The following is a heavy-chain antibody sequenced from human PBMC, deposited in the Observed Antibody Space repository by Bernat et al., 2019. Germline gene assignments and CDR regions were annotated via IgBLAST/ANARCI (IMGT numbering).Heavy chain of an antibody. CDR2: IYYSGST. V-gene: IGHV4-39*01. Sequence: QLQLQESGPGLVRPSETLSLTCSVSGNSISSGSHYWGWFRQPPGKGLEWIGSIYYSGSTYYNPSLKSRVTISVDTSKNQFSLKLSSVTAADTAVYYCARHSGSGSYLSGMDVWGQGTTVTVSS. CDR1: GNSISSGSHY. J-gene: IGHJ6*02. CDR3: ARHSGSGSYLSGMDV. D-gene: IGHD3-10*01.